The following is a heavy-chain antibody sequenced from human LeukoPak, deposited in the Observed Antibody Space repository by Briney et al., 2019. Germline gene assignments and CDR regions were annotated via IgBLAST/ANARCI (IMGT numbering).Heavy chain of an antibody. D-gene: IGHD3-10*01. V-gene: IGHV4-59*08. CDR3: ARHEFDSGSLPYFDY. Sequence: KPSETLSLTCTLSGVPLRGYYWRWIRQPPGKGLEWIGYIYYSGSTHHHPSLKTRATISVDTSKSQFSLKRSAVTAADTAVYYCARHEFDSGSLPYFDYWGEGILVTVSS. CDR1: GVPLRGYY. J-gene: IGHJ4*02. CDR2: IYYSGST.